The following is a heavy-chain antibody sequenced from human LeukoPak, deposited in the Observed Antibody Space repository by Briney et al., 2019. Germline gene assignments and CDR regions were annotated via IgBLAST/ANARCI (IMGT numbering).Heavy chain of an antibody. V-gene: IGHV4-39*07. CDR3: ASTEGSGSYYKMSPIDY. Sequence: SETLSLTCTVSGGSISSSSYYWGWIRQPPGKGLEWIGSIYYSGSTYYNPSLKSRVTISVDTSKNQFSLKLSSVTAADTAVYYCASTEGSGSYYKMSPIDYWGQGTLVTVSS. D-gene: IGHD3-10*01. CDR1: GGSISSSSYY. J-gene: IGHJ4*02. CDR2: IYYSGST.